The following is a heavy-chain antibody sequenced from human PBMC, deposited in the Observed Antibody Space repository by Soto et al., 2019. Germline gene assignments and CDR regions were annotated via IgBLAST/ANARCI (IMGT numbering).Heavy chain of an antibody. J-gene: IGHJ5*02. V-gene: IGHV1-69*02. D-gene: IGHD3-10*01. Sequence: ATGQGLEWMGRIIPILGIANYAQKFKGRVTITADKSTSTAYMELSSLRSEDTAVYYCSGSYYIDNWFDPWGQGTLVTVSS. CDR3: SGSYYIDNWFDP. CDR2: IIPILGIA.